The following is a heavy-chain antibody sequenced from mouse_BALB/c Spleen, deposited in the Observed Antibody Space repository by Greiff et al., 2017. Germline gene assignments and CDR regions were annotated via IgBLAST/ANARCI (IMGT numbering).Heavy chain of an antibody. J-gene: IGHJ4*01. CDR2: INPSNGGT. CDR3: TRWDYDVDYAMDY. CDR1: GYTFTSYY. Sequence: VQLQQSGAELVKPGASVKLSCKASGYTFTSYYMYWVKQRPGQGLEWIGEINPSNGGTNFNEKFKSKATLTVDKSPSTAYMQLSSLTSEDSAVYYCTRWDYDVDYAMDYWGQGTSVTVSS. V-gene: IGHV1S81*02. D-gene: IGHD2-4*01.